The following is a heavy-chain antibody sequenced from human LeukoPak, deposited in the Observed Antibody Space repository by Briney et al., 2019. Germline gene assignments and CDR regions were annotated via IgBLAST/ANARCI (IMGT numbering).Heavy chain of an antibody. Sequence: SETLSLTCAVYGGSFTIYSWTWIRQSPGKGLEWIGEINHSGNTNYNPSLKSRVTISVDTSKNQFSLKLSSVTAADTAVYYCARDLGGGYCSGGSCPRYFDYWGQGTLVTVSS. J-gene: IGHJ4*02. CDR2: INHSGNT. D-gene: IGHD2-15*01. CDR1: GGSFTIYS. CDR3: ARDLGGGYCSGGSCPRYFDY. V-gene: IGHV4-34*01.